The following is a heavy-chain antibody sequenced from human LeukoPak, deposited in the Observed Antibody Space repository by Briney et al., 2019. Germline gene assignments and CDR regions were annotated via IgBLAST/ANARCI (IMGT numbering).Heavy chain of an antibody. CDR3: ARDRIAAALDYYMDV. Sequence: PSETLSLTCTVSGGSISSYYWSWIRQPPGKGLEWIGYIYYSGSTNYNPSLKSRVTISVDTSKNQFSLKLSSVTAADTAVYYCARDRIAAALDYYMDVWGKGTTVTVSS. V-gene: IGHV4-59*12. CDR1: GGSISSYY. J-gene: IGHJ6*03. D-gene: IGHD6-13*01. CDR2: IYYSGST.